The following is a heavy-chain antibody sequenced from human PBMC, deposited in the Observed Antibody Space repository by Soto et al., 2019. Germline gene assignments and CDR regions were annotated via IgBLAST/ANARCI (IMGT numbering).Heavy chain of an antibody. CDR3: AKRVEYSSSWAYFDH. CDR2: MSTSGGDT. CDR1: GFIFSEYA. J-gene: IGHJ4*02. Sequence: EVQLLESGGGLVQPGGSLRLSCAASGFIFSEYAMSWVRQAPGKGLEWVSAMSTSGGDTYDADSVKGRFAISRDNSKNTLSLQMNSLRAGDTAVYYCAKRVEYSSSWAYFDHWGRGTLVIVSS. D-gene: IGHD6-6*01. V-gene: IGHV3-23*01.